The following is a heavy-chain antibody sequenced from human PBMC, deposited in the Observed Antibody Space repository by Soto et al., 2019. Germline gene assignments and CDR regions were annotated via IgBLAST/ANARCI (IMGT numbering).Heavy chain of an antibody. CDR2: IYYSGNT. D-gene: IGHD2-8*01. CDR1: GGSISSGGDY. CDR3: ARSHCTNGVCFRSNDAFDI. Sequence: PSETLSLTCTVSGGSISSGGDYWSWIRQHPGKGLEWIGYIYYSGNTYYNPSLKSRVTISVDTSTNQFSLRQSSVTAADTAVYYCARSHCTNGVCFRSNDAFDIWGQGTMVTVSS. V-gene: IGHV4-31*03. J-gene: IGHJ3*02.